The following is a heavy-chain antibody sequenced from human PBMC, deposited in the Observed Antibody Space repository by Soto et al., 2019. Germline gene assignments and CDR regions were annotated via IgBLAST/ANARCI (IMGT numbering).Heavy chain of an antibody. CDR3: ARASGRYCSGGSCYSGDYYYGVDV. CDR2: IYHSGST. CDR1: GGSISSSNW. J-gene: IGHJ6*02. V-gene: IGHV4-4*02. D-gene: IGHD2-15*01. Sequence: PSETLSLTCAVSGGSISSSNWWSWVRQPPGKGLEWIGEIYHSGSTNYNPSLKSRVTISVDKSKNQFSLKLSSVTAADTAVYYCARASGRYCSGGSCYSGDYYYGVDVWGQGTTVTVSS.